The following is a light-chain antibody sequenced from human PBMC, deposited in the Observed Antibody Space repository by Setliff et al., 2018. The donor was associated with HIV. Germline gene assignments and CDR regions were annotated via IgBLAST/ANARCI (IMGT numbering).Light chain of an antibody. CDR3: CAYAGSYTSLYV. J-gene: IGLJ1*01. V-gene: IGLV2-14*01. CDR1: NSDIGGYDY. Sequence: QSALAQPASVSGSPGQSITISCTGTNSDIGGYDYVYWYQQQPGKAPKLMIYEVSGRPPGVSYRFSGSKSGTTASLTISGLQTEDEADYCCCAYAGSYTSLYVFGTGTKVTVL. CDR2: EVS.